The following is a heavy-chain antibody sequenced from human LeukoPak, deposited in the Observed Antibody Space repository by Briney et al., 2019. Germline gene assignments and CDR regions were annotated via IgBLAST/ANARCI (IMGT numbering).Heavy chain of an antibody. D-gene: IGHD6-19*01. V-gene: IGHV3-7*01. J-gene: IGHJ1*01. CDR3: ARGSGSSGWHQYFQH. Sequence: GGSLRLSCAASGFTFSSYWMSWVRQAPGKGLEWVANIKQDGSEKYYVDSVKGRFTISRDNAKNSLYLQMNSLRAEDTAVYYCARGSGSSGWHQYFQHWGQGTLVTVSS. CDR2: IKQDGSEK. CDR1: GFTFSSYW.